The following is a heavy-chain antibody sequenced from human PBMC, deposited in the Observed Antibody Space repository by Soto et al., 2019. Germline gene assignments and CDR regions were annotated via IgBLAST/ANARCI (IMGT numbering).Heavy chain of an antibody. V-gene: IGHV4-39*01. CDR1: GESISSSSYY. CDR3: ARKRTTVVTQAYFDN. Sequence: TLSLTCIVSGESISSSSYYWGWIRQPPGKGLEWIGSIYYSGRTYYNPSFKSRVTISIDTSKNQFSLKLSSVTATDTAVYYCARKRTTVVTQAYFDNWGQGALVTVSS. D-gene: IGHD2-21*02. CDR2: IYYSGRT. J-gene: IGHJ4*02.